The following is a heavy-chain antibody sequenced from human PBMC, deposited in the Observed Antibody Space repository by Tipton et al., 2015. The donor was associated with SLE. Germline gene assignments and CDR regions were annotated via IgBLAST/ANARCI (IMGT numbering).Heavy chain of an antibody. D-gene: IGHD2-21*02. V-gene: IGHV4-38-2*02. Sequence: LRLSCTVSGYSIDSGHFWGWIRQPPGRALEWLGSISHTGRSYYNTSLQSQITMSLDTSRNQVFLRLSSVTAADTAIYYCARQLGWGDPFAFDYWDQGTLVTVSS. CDR1: GYSIDSGHF. J-gene: IGHJ4*02. CDR3: ARQLGWGDPFAFDY. CDR2: ISHTGRS.